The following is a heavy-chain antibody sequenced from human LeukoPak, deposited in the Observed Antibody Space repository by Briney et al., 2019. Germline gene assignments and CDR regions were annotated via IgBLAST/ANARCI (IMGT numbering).Heavy chain of an antibody. D-gene: IGHD5-18*01. V-gene: IGHV3-48*03. CDR3: ARGEGWADGYPFDY. CDR2: ISGTGSTM. CDR1: GFTFSNFE. Sequence: GGSLRLSCAASGFTFSNFEFNWVRQAPGKGLEWVSYISGTGSTMYYADSVKGRFTISRDDAKNSLSLQMKSLRADDTAVYYCARGEGWADGYPFDYWGQGTLVTVSS. J-gene: IGHJ4*02.